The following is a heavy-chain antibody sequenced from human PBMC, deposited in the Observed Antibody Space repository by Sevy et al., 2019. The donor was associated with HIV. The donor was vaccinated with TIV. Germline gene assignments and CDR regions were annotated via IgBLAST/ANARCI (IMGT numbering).Heavy chain of an antibody. CDR1: GFTFSRYG. V-gene: IGHV3-30*02. CDR3: AKGLGMVQGALLSDDV. Sequence: GGSLRLPCAASGFTFSRYGMHWVRQAPGKGLEWVAFIRYDGSTKYYAESVKGRLIISRDNSKETLDLQMNSLRGDDPSLYYCAKGLGMVQGALLSDDVWGQGTMVTVSS. CDR2: IRYDGSTK. J-gene: IGHJ3*01. D-gene: IGHD3-10*01.